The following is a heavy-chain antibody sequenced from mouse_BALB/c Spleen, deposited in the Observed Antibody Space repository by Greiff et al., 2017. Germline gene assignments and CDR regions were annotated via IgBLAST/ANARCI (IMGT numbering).Heavy chain of an antibody. D-gene: IGHD2-2*01. V-gene: IGHV1-80*01. CDR3: ARSDGYDVAWFAY. Sequence: VQLQQSGAELVRPGSSVKISCKASGYAFSSYWMNWVKQRPGQGLEWIGQIYPGDGDTNYNGKFKGKATLTADKSSSTAYMQLSSLTSEDSAVYFCARSDGYDVAWFAYWGQGTLVTVSA. J-gene: IGHJ3*01. CDR2: IYPGDGDT. CDR1: GYAFSSYW.